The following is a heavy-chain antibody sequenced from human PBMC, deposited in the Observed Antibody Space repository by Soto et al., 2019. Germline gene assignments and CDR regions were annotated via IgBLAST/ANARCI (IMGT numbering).Heavy chain of an antibody. CDR1: GYTFTSYY. CDR2: INPNSGMT. Sequence: ASVKFSCKSSGYTFTSYYLHWVRQAPGQDLEWMGRINPNSGMTNSAQKFQGRVTMTRDTSITTAYMELSRLNSDDTAVYYCARTEMTTFPHGAYFGQGTHGTVSA. J-gene: IGHJ4*02. CDR3: ARTEMTTFPHGAY. V-gene: IGHV1-2*06. D-gene: IGHD3-16*01.